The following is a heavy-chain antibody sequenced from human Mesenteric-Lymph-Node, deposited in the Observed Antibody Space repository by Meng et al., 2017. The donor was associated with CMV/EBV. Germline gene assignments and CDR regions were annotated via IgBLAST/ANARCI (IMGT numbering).Heavy chain of an antibody. CDR2: INPNKGNT. V-gene: IGHV1-8*01. Sequence: ASVKVSCKASGYTFTSYDINWVRQATGQGLEWMGWINPNKGNTGYAQKFQGRVTMTRDTSINTAYMELSSLRSDDTAVYYCARVSYGSGSYEDAFDIWGQGTMVTVSS. D-gene: IGHD3-10*01. CDR3: ARVSYGSGSYEDAFDI. J-gene: IGHJ3*02. CDR1: GYTFTSYD.